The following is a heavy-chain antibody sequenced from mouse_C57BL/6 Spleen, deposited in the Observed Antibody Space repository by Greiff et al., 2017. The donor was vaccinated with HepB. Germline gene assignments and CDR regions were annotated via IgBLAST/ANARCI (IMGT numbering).Heavy chain of an antibody. CDR1: GYAFSSSW. CDR3: AREPYYYGSSQYYFDY. CDR2: IYPGDGDT. Sequence: VKLQESGPELVKPGASVKISCKASGYAFSSSWMNWVKQRPGKGLEWIGRIYPGDGDTNYNGKFKGKATLTADKSSSTAYMQLSSLTSEDSAVYFCAREPYYYGSSQYYFDYWGQGTTLTVSS. J-gene: IGHJ2*01. D-gene: IGHD1-1*01. V-gene: IGHV1-82*01.